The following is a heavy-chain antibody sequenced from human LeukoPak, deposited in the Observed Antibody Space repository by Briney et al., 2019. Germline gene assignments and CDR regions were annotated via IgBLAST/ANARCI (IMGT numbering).Heavy chain of an antibody. D-gene: IGHD3-22*01. CDR2: INWNGGST. V-gene: IGHV3-20*04. CDR1: GFTFDDYG. Sequence: GGSLRLSCAASGFTFDDYGMSWVRQAPGKELEWVSGINWNGGSTGYADSVKGRFTIPRDNAKNSLYLQMNSLRAEDTALYYCARGEDSPFDYWGQGTLVTVSS. J-gene: IGHJ4*02. CDR3: ARGEDSPFDY.